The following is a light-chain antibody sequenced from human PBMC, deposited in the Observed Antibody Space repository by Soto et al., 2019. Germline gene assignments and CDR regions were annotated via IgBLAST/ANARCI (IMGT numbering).Light chain of an antibody. CDR1: QSVSSSY. J-gene: IGKJ2*01. V-gene: IGKV3-20*01. Sequence: EIVLTQSPGTLSLSPGERANLSCRASQSVSSSYLAWYQHKPGQAPRLLIYGASSRATGIPDRFSGSGSGTDFTLTISRLEPEDFAVYYCQQYGRTPYTFGQGTKLEIK. CDR3: QQYGRTPYT. CDR2: GAS.